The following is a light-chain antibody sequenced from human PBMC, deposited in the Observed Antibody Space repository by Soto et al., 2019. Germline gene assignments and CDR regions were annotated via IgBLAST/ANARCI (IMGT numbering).Light chain of an antibody. CDR3: QQYNRWPLA. J-gene: IGKJ4*01. V-gene: IGKV3-15*01. CDR1: QSVEDD. Sequence: ERVMTQSPATLAVSPGGRATLSCRASQSVEDDVAWYQQRPGQAPRLLLSCATERATDVPARFSGSGSGTDFTLTISSLQSDDVGVYYCQQYNRWPLAFGGGTKVELK. CDR2: CAT.